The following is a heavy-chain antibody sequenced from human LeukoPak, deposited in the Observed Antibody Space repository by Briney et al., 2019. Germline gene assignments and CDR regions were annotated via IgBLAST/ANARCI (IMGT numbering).Heavy chain of an antibody. Sequence: PGGSLRLSCAASGFTFSSYSMNRVRQAPGKGLEWVSSISSSSSYIYYADSVKGRFTISRDNAKNSLYLQMNSLRAEDTAVYYCARDVSRIFGYWGQGTLVTVSS. CDR3: ARDVSRIFGY. CDR1: GFTFSSYS. J-gene: IGHJ4*02. V-gene: IGHV3-21*01. D-gene: IGHD3-16*01. CDR2: ISSSSSYI.